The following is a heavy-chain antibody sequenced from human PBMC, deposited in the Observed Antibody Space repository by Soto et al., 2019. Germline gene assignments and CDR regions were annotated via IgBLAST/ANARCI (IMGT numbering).Heavy chain of an antibody. Sequence: PGGSLRLSCSASGFTFSSYAMHWVRQAPGKGLEYVSAISSNGGSTYYADSVKGRFTISRDNSKNTLYLQMSSLRAEDTAVYYCVKVRITMIVVVPPDAFDIWGQGTMVTVSS. CDR2: ISSNGGST. CDR1: GFTFSSYA. CDR3: VKVRITMIVVVPPDAFDI. J-gene: IGHJ3*02. V-gene: IGHV3-64D*06. D-gene: IGHD3-22*01.